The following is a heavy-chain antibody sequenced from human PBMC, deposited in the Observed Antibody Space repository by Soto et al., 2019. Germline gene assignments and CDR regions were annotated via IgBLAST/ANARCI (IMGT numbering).Heavy chain of an antibody. J-gene: IGHJ4*02. Sequence: SVKVSCKASGGTFSSYAISWVRQAPGQGLERMGGIIPIFGTANYAQKFQGRVTITADESTSTAYMELSSLRSEDTAVYYCARVPAAIYPPYYYFDYWGQGTLVTVSS. CDR3: ARVPAAIYPPYYYFDY. D-gene: IGHD2-2*02. CDR2: IIPIFGTA. V-gene: IGHV1-69*13. CDR1: GGTFSSYA.